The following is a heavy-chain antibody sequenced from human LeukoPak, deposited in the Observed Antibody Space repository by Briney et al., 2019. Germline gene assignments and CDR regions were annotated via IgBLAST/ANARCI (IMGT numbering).Heavy chain of an antibody. J-gene: IGHJ4*02. V-gene: IGHV1-46*01. CDR2: INPRDGTT. CDR1: GYTFTDYY. CDR3: ARGADQEFDF. Sequence: ASVKVSCKASGYTFTDYYMHWVRQAPGQGLEWMGMINPRDGTTRTSQNFQGRVTMTRDTSTSTLYMDLSSLRSEDTATYFCARGADQEFDFWGQGTLVTVSS.